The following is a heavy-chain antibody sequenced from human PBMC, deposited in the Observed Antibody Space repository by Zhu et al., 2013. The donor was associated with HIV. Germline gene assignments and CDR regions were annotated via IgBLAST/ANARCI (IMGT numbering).Heavy chain of an antibody. Sequence: VQLVESGGGVVQPGRSLRLSCATSGFAFSGFGMHWVRQAPGRGLEWLAVISYDGNNHDYADSVKGRFTISRDNSKNTLYLQMNSLRAEDTAVYYCAKDQTYCSSTSCYARYGMDVWGQGTTVTVSS. CDR3: AKDQTYCSSTSCYARYGMDV. D-gene: IGHD2-2*01. J-gene: IGHJ6*02. CDR2: ISYDGNNH. CDR1: GFAFSGFG. V-gene: IGHV3-30*18.